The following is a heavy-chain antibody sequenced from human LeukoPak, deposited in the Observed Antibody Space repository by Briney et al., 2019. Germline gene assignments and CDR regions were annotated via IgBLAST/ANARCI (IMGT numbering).Heavy chain of an antibody. V-gene: IGHV3-66*01. J-gene: IGHJ5*02. D-gene: IGHD1-26*01. Sequence: GGSLRLSCAASGFTVSSNYMSWVRQAPGKGLEWVSVIYSGGSTYYADSVKGRFTISRDNSKNTLYLQMNSLRADDTAVYYCARDQTTRTSGTYYSWFDPWGQGTLVTVSS. CDR3: ARDQTTRTSGTYYSWFDP. CDR2: IYSGGST. CDR1: GFTVSSNY.